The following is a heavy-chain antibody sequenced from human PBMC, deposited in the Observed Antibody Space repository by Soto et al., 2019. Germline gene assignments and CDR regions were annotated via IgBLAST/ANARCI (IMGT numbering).Heavy chain of an antibody. V-gene: IGHV1-69*13. J-gene: IGHJ4*02. Sequence: SEKVSCKASGGTFSNYSLHWVRQAPAQELAWMGEIIHIFGTAQYAHMLQGRVTLTADHFPSTAYMELSSLRSGDTAVYYCARDGGRHSGVIVYLCQGTLVSFSS. D-gene: IGHD1-26*01. CDR3: ARDGGRHSGVIVY. CDR2: IIHIFGTA. CDR1: GGTFSNYS.